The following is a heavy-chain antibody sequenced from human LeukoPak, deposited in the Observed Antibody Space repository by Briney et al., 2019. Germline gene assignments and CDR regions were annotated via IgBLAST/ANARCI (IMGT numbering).Heavy chain of an antibody. CDR3: ARHHNIVIVRTARGFDY. D-gene: IGHD2/OR15-2a*01. V-gene: IGHV4-39*01. CDR1: GDSNSSSSYY. Sequence: PSETLSLTFTVSGDSNSSSSYYWGCVRQPPGKGLEWIGSVYYFGDTYYSPSLESRVTISIDTSKNQFFLKLSSVTAADTAVYYCARHHNIVIVRTARGFDYWGQGTLVTVSS. J-gene: IGHJ4*02. CDR2: VYYFGDT.